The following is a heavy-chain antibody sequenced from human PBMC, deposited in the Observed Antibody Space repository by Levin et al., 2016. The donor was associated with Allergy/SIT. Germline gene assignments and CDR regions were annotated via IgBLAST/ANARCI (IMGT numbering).Heavy chain of an antibody. J-gene: IGHJ6*02. D-gene: IGHD3/OR15-3a*01. CDR2: IYYSGST. V-gene: IGHV4-39*02. Sequence: GSLRLSCTVSGGSISSSSYYWGWIRQPPGKGLEWIGSIYYSGSTYYNPSLKSRVTISVDTSKNQFSLKLSSVTAADTAVYYCARDGRDFPYYYGMDVWGQGTTVTVSS. CDR3: ARDGRDFPYYYGMDV. CDR1: GGSISSSSYY.